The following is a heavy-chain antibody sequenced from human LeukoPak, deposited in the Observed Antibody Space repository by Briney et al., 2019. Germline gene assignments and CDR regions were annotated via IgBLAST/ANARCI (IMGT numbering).Heavy chain of an antibody. V-gene: IGHV7-4-1*02. CDR2: IHTNTGNP. D-gene: IGHD2/OR15-2a*01. CDR1: GYTFSHYA. J-gene: IGHJ3*02. CDR3: ARKNSFDAFDI. Sequence: ASVKVSCKASGYTFSHYAMNWVRQVPGQGPEWMGWIHTNTGNPTYAQGFTGRFVFSLDTSVSTTYLQISDIKAEDNAVYYCARKNSFDAFDIWGQGTMVTVSS.